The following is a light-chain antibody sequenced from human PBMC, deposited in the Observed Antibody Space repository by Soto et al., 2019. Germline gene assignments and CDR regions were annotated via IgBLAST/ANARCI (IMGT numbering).Light chain of an antibody. V-gene: IGKV2-28*01. CDR3: MQALPTWT. CDR2: LGS. Sequence: DIVMTQSPLSLPVTPGEPASISCRSSQSLLHSNGYNYLDWYLQKPGQSPQLLIYLGSNRASGVPDRFSGRGSGTDSTLKISRVEAEDVGVYYCMQALPTWTFGQGTKVEI. J-gene: IGKJ1*01. CDR1: QSLLHSNGYNY.